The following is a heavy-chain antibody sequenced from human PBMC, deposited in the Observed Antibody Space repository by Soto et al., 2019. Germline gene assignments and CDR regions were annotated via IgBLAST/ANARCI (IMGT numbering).Heavy chain of an antibody. Sequence: GGSLRLSCAVSGFTFSDAWMSWVRQAPGKGLDWVGRIKSKSDGGTTENAAPVRGRFTISRDDSKNTLYLQMNSLKTEDTAVYYCTTDLWRIAVVVGSTGYFNPWGQGTPVTVSS. CDR3: TTDLWRIAVVVGSTGYFNP. CDR1: GFTFSDAW. V-gene: IGHV3-15*01. J-gene: IGHJ5*02. D-gene: IGHD2-15*01. CDR2: IKSKSDGGTT.